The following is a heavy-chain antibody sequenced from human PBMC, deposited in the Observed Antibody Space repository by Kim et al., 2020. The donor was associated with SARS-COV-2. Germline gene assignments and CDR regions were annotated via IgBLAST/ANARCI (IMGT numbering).Heavy chain of an antibody. V-gene: IGHV3-43*02. Sequence: GGSLRLSCAASGFTFDDYAMHWVRQAPGKGLEWVSLISGDGGSTYYADSVKGRFTISRDNSKNSLYLQMNSLRTEDTALYYCVLSTDYYDSSGYYELAEYFQHWGQGTLVTVSS. D-gene: IGHD3-22*01. CDR3: VLSTDYYDSSGYYELAEYFQH. CDR2: ISGDGGST. J-gene: IGHJ1*01. CDR1: GFTFDDYA.